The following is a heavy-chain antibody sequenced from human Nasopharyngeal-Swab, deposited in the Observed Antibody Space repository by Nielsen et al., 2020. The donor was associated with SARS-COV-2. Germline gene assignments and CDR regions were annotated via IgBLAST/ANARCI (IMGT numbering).Heavy chain of an antibody. D-gene: IGHD6-13*01. CDR3: ARVKGIAAANYYYGMDV. V-gene: IGHV4-59*12. Sequence: SETLSLTCTVSGGSISSYYWSWIRQPPGKGLEWIGYIYYSGSTNYNPSLKSRVTISVDTSKNQFSLKLSSVTAADTAVYYCARVKGIAAANYYYGMDVWGQGTTVTVSS. J-gene: IGHJ6*02. CDR2: IYYSGST. CDR1: GGSISSYY.